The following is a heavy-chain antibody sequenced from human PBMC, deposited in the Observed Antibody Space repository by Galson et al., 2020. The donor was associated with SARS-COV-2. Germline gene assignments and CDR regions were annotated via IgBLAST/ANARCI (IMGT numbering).Heavy chain of an antibody. CDR2: IIPILGIA. CDR3: ARGYDFWSGYYLGSGYMDV. J-gene: IGHJ6*03. Sequence: SVKVSCKASGGTFSSYAISWVRQAPGQGLEWMGGIIPILGIANYAQKFQGRVTITADKSTSTAYMELSSLRSEDTAVYYCARGYDFWSGYYLGSGYMDVWGKGTKVTVSS. CDR1: GGTFSSYA. D-gene: IGHD3-3*01. V-gene: IGHV1-69*10.